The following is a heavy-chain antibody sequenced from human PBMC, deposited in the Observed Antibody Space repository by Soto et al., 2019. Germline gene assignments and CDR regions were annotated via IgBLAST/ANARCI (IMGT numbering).Heavy chain of an antibody. D-gene: IGHD3-16*02. CDR2: IYYSGST. J-gene: IGHJ5*02. Sequence: SETLSLTCTVSGGSISSYYWSWIRQPPGKGLEWIGYIYYSGSTNYNPSLKSRVTISVDTSKNQFSLKLSSVTAADTAVYYCARRNGYIWGSYRSGNWFAPWGQGTLVTVSS. CDR1: GGSISSYY. CDR3: ARRNGYIWGSYRSGNWFAP. V-gene: IGHV4-59*08.